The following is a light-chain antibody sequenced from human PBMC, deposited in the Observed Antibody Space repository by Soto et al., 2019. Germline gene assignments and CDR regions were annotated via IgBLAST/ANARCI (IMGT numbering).Light chain of an antibody. CDR1: QSVTNNF. J-gene: IGKJ1*01. CDR2: GAS. Sequence: EIVLTQSPGTLSLSPGERATLSCRASQSVTNNFLAWYQQKPGQTPRRLIHGASTRATGIPDRFSGSGSGTDVSPTISRLEPEDFAVYFCQYYATPPRTFGQGTKVEIK. V-gene: IGKV3-20*01. CDR3: QYYATPPRT.